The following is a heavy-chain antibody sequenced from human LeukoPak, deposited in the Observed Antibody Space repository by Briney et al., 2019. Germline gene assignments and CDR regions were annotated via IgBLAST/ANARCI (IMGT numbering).Heavy chain of an antibody. Sequence: MTSETLSLTCTVSGGSISSSNYYWGWIRQPPGKGLEWIGTIYYTGTTFYNPSLSSRVTISVDTSKNQFSLKLSSVIAADTAVYYCARFLGGVLRGAFDFWGQGTMVTVSS. CDR1: GGSISSSNYY. J-gene: IGHJ3*01. D-gene: IGHD3-16*01. CDR2: IYYTGTT. CDR3: ARFLGGVLRGAFDF. V-gene: IGHV4-39*01.